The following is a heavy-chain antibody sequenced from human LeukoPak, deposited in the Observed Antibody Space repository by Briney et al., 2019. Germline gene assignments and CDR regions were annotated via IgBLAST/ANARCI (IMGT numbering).Heavy chain of an antibody. V-gene: IGHV3-66*01. Sequence: GGSLRLSCAASGFSVSSDYMSWVRQAPGKGLEWVSSIYSAGATFYSDSVKDRFTISRDTSENTLHLQMSRLRVEAAAVYYCARDLVVVGTYGFGNWGQETLSPSPQ. CDR3: ARDLVVVGTYGFGN. CDR2: IYSAGAT. CDR1: GFSVSSDY. D-gene: IGHD2-15*01. J-gene: IGHJ4*02.